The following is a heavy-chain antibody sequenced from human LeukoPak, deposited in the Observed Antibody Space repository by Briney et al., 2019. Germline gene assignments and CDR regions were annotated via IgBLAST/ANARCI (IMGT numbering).Heavy chain of an antibody. CDR3: ARPASRGVGRYFDL. V-gene: IGHV3-23*01. Sequence: GGSLRLSCAASGFTFSNYAMSWVRQAPGKGLEWVSALSGSGDNTYHADSVKGRFTISRDNSKNTLCLQMNSLRAEDTALYYCARPASRGVGRYFDLWGRGSLVTVSS. CDR2: LSGSGDNT. J-gene: IGHJ2*01. CDR1: GFTFSNYA. D-gene: IGHD3-10*01.